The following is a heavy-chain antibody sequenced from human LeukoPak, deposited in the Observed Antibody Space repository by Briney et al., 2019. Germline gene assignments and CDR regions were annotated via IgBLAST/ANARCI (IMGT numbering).Heavy chain of an antibody. Sequence: SQTLSLTCTASDDSLSRDLWTSIRQPPGKGLECMWYIRYSGRTEYNPSLKSRVTISIHTSQNQSSLKLTSLPAADTAIYYCARLPDVSGWPFDYWGQGILVTVSS. CDR3: ARLPDVSGWPFDY. D-gene: IGHD6-19*01. CDR1: DDSLSRDL. J-gene: IGHJ4*02. CDR2: IRYSGRT. V-gene: IGHV4-59*01.